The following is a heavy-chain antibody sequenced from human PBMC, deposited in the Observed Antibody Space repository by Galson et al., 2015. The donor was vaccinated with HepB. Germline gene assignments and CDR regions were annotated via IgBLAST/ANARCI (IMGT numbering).Heavy chain of an antibody. V-gene: IGHV3-30*03. CDR2: IAYDGSIK. Sequence: SLRLSCAASGFTFSSYGMHWVRQAPGKGLEWVAVIAYDGSIKFYADSVKGRFTISRDSSKNTLYLQMDSLRPEDTAVYYCGREKAWGNWFFDLWGRGTLVTVSS. D-gene: IGHD7-27*01. J-gene: IGHJ2*01. CDR1: GFTFSSYG. CDR3: GREKAWGNWFFDL.